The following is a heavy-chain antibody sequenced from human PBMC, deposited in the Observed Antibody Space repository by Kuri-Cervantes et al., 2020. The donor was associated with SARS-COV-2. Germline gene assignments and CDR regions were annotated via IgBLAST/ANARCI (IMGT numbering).Heavy chain of an antibody. CDR1: GFTFSSYG. CDR3: ARITIFSYYYYMDV. CDR2: IWYDGSNK. J-gene: IGHJ6*03. D-gene: IGHD3-3*01. Sequence: LSLTCAASGFTFSSYGMHWVRQAPGRGLEWVAVIWYDGSNKYYADSVKGRFTISRDNSKNTLYLQMNSLRAEDTAVYYCARITIFSYYYYMDVWGKGTTVTVSS. V-gene: IGHV3-33*01.